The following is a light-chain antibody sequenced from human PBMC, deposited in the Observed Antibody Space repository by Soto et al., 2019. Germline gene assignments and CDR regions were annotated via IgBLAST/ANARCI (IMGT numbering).Light chain of an antibody. V-gene: IGKV1-39*01. CDR1: QSISSY. J-gene: IGKJ2*01. Sequence: DIQMTQSPSSLSASVGDRVTITCRASQSISSYLNWYQQKPGKAPKLLIYAASSLQSGVPSRFSSSGSGTDFTLTISSLQPKDFATYYCQQSYSTPPYTFGRGTKLEIK. CDR2: AAS. CDR3: QQSYSTPPYT.